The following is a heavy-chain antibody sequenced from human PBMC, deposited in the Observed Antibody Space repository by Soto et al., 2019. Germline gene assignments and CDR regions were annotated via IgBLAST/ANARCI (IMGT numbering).Heavy chain of an antibody. D-gene: IGHD2-2*01. J-gene: IGHJ4*02. CDR1: GFSLSTSGVG. Sequence: KESGPTLVKPTQPLTLTCTFSGFSLSTSGVGVGWIRQPPGKALEWLALIYWNDDKRYSPSLKSRLTITKDTSKNQVVLTMTNMDPVDTATYYCAHAKTYCSSTSCYNRWVDYWGQGTLVTVAS. CDR2: IYWNDDK. V-gene: IGHV2-5*01. CDR3: AHAKTYCSSTSCYNRWVDY.